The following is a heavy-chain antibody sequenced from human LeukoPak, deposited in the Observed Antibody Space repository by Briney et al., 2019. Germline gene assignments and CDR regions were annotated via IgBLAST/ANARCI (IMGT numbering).Heavy chain of an antibody. J-gene: IGHJ4*02. V-gene: IGHV4-59*08. D-gene: IGHD2-2*02. Sequence: PPETLSLTCTVSGGSISNYYWTWIRQPPGKGLEWIGYIYSSGNTNYNPSLNSRVTISLDTSKNQFSLMLRSLTAADTAVYYCARRYTASPGERFDYWGQGTLVTVSS. CDR1: GGSISNYY. CDR2: IYSSGNT. CDR3: ARRYTASPGERFDY.